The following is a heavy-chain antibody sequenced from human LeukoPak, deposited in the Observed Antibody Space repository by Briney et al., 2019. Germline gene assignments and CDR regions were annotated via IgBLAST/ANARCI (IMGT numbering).Heavy chain of an antibody. Sequence: RPSETLSLTCTVSGGSIISGSKYWGWIRQAPGTGLEWIGSIYYSGTTYYNPSLESRVTISVDTSKKQFSLRLTSVTAADTAVYFCARKYCSATSCSYGFDIWAQGTMVTVSS. CDR3: ARKYCSATSCSYGFDI. D-gene: IGHD2-2*01. J-gene: IGHJ3*02. V-gene: IGHV4-39*07. CDR1: GGSIISGSKY. CDR2: IYYSGTT.